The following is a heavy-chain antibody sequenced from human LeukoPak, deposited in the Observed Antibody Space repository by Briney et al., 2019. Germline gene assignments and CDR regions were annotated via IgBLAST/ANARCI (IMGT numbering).Heavy chain of an antibody. CDR2: ISYDGSNK. V-gene: IGHV3-30*18. CDR3: AKDRARNEYYFDY. D-gene: IGHD1-1*01. CDR1: GFTFSSYG. Sequence: GGSLRLSCAASGFTFSSYGMHWVRQAPGRGLEWVAVISYDGSNKYYADSVKGRFTISRDNSKNTLYLQMDSLRAEDTAVYYCAKDRARNEYYFDYWGQGTLVTVSS. J-gene: IGHJ4*02.